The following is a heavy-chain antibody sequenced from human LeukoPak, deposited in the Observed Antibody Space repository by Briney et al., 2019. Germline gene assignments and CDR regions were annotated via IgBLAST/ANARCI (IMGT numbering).Heavy chain of an antibody. CDR1: GFTFSSYW. D-gene: IGHD6-19*01. CDR2: TKQDGSEK. V-gene: IGHV3-7*01. Sequence: PGGSLRLSCAASGFTFSSYWMSWVRQAPGKGLEWVANTKQDGSEKHYVDSVKGRFTISRDNAKNSLYLQMNSLRDEDTAVYYCGYSSGWIFDYWGQGTQVTVSS. CDR3: GYSSGWIFDY. J-gene: IGHJ4*02.